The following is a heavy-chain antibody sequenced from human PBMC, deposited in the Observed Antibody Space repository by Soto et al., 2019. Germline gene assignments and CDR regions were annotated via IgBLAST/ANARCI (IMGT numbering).Heavy chain of an antibody. CDR2: IYYSGST. CDR3: ARVPYCSSTSCPYRRAFYGMDV. CDR1: GGSISSGDYY. J-gene: IGHJ6*02. V-gene: IGHV4-30-4*01. D-gene: IGHD2-2*01. Sequence: SETLSVTCTVSGGSISSGDYYWSWIRQPPGKGLEWIGYIYYSGSTYYNPSLKSRVTISVDTSKNQFSLKLSSVTAADTAVYYCARVPYCSSTSCPYRRAFYGMDVWGQGTTVTV.